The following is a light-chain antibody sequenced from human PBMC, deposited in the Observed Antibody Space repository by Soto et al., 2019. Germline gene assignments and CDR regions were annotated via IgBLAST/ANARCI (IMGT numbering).Light chain of an antibody. CDR3: QQYSSYSPLT. V-gene: IGKV1-5*03. J-gene: IGKJ4*01. CDR2: KAS. CDR1: QNIGSW. Sequence: DIQMTQSPSTLSASVGDRVTITCRASQNIGSWLAWYQQKPGKAPKLLIHKASTLKNGVPSKFSGSGSGTEFTLTISSLQPDDFATDYCQQYSSYSPLTFGGGTKVEIK.